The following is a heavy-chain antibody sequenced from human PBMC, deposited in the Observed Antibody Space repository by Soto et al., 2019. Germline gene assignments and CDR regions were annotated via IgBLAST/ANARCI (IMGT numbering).Heavy chain of an antibody. V-gene: IGHV1-18*01. CDR1: GYTFNSYG. D-gene: IGHD3-10*01. J-gene: IGHJ4*02. CDR2: ISVYSGDT. Sequence: QVQLVQSGAEVKKPGASVKVSCKASGYTFNSYGISWVRQAPGQGLEWMGWISVYSGDTSYAQKYQGRVTMTRDTATSAAYMELRSLRSDDTAVYYCARGGYYCGSGKNYNDYWGQGTLVAVSS. CDR3: ARGGYYCGSGKNYNDY.